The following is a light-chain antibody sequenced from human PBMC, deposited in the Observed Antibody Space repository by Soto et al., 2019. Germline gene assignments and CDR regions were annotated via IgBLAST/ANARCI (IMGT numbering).Light chain of an antibody. V-gene: IGKV3-20*01. J-gene: IGKJ1*01. CDR1: QSVTSNY. CDR2: GAS. Sequence: EIVLTQSPGTLSLSPGERATLSCRASQSVTSNYLAWYQQKPGQTPRLLIYGASSRATGIPDRFSGSGSGTDFTLTITRLEPEDFAVYYCQQYSNSLSALGHGTKVDIK. CDR3: QQYSNSLSA.